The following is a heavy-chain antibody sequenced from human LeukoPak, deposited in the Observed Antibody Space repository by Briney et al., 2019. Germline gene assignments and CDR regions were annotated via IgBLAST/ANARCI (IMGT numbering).Heavy chain of an antibody. CDR1: GFTFSSYW. J-gene: IGHJ5*02. CDR2: IKQDGSEK. Sequence: GGSLRLSCAASGFTFSSYWMSWVRQAPGKGLEWVANIKQDGSEKYYVDSVKGRFTISRDNAKNSLYLEMNSLRAEDTAVYYCARLIAAAGNDWFDPWGQGTLVTVSS. D-gene: IGHD6-13*01. V-gene: IGHV3-7*01. CDR3: ARLIAAAGNDWFDP.